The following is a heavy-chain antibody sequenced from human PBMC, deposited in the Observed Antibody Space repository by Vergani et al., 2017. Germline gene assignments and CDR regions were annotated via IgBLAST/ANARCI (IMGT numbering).Heavy chain of an antibody. CDR2: IWYDVSNK. Sequence: QVQLVESGGGVVKPGRSLRLSCAASGFTFSSYGMHWVRQAPGKGLEWVAVIWYDVSNKYYADSVKGRFTISRDNSKNTLYLQMNSLRAEDTAVYYCARAPPLALLYCGGDCYLDYWGQGTLVTVSS. CDR1: GFTFSSYG. CDR3: ARAPPLALLYCGGDCYLDY. V-gene: IGHV3-33*01. D-gene: IGHD2-21*02. J-gene: IGHJ4*02.